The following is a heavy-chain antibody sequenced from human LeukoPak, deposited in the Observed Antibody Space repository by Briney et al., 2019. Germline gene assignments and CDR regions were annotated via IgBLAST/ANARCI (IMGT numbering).Heavy chain of an antibody. D-gene: IGHD3-16*01. V-gene: IGHV4-34*01. Sequence: SETLSLTCAVYGGSLSGYYWSWIRQPPGRGLEWIGEINHSGSTNYNPSLKSRVTISVDTSKNQFSLKLSSVTAADTAVYYCPRLATFGGAHSDYWGQGTLITVSS. CDR2: INHSGST. CDR3: PRLATFGGAHSDY. J-gene: IGHJ4*02. CDR1: GGSLSGYY.